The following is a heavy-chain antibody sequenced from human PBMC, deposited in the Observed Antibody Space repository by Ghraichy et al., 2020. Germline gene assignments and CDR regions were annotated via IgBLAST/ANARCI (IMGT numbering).Heavy chain of an antibody. CDR1: GGSISSYY. CDR3: ARGSWSYGYLVWFDP. V-gene: IGHV4-59*01. J-gene: IGHJ5*02. D-gene: IGHD5-18*01. CDR2: IYYSGST. Sequence: SETLSLTCTVSGGSISSYYWSWIRQPPGKGLEWIGYIYYSGSTNYNPSLKSRVTISVDTSKNQFSLKLSSVTAADTAVYYCARGSWSYGYLVWFDPWGQGTLVTVSS.